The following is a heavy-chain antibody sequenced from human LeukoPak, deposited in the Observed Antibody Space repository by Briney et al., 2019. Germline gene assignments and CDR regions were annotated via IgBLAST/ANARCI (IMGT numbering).Heavy chain of an antibody. CDR3: ARERSYLAAFDI. D-gene: IGHD1-26*01. V-gene: IGHV3-21*01. CDR1: GFTFSSYS. Sequence: GGSLRLSCAASGFTFSSYSMNWVRQAPGKGLEWVSSISSSSSYIYYADSVKGRFTISRDNAKNSLYLQMNSLRAEDTAVYYYARERSYLAAFDIWGQGTMVTVSS. J-gene: IGHJ3*02. CDR2: ISSSSSYI.